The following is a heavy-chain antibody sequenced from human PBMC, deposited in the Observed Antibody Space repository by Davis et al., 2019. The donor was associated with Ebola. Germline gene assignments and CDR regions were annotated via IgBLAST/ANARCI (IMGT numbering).Heavy chain of an antibody. CDR1: GGSISSGGYS. Sequence: SETLSLTCAVSGGSISSGGYSWSWIRQPPGKGLEWIGYIYQSGSTYYNPSLKSRVTISVDRSKNQFSLKLSSVTAADTAVYYCARGRIGCSGGSCFNWFDPWGQGTLVTVSS. CDR2: IYQSGST. D-gene: IGHD2-15*01. CDR3: ARGRIGCSGGSCFNWFDP. J-gene: IGHJ5*02. V-gene: IGHV4-30-2*01.